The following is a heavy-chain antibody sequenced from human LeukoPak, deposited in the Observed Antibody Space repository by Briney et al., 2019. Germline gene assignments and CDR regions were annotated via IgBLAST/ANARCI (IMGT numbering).Heavy chain of an antibody. CDR3: ARDFSSTSNWELDY. CDR1: GYTFNHYF. Sequence: ASVKVSCKASGYTFNHYFIHWVRQAPGQGLEWMGRINSNSGGTEYTQKFQGRVTMTRDTAITTVYMELSSLTSDDTAVYYCARDFSSTSNWELDYWGQGTLVTVSS. D-gene: IGHD7-27*01. V-gene: IGHV1-2*06. CDR2: INSNSGGT. J-gene: IGHJ4*02.